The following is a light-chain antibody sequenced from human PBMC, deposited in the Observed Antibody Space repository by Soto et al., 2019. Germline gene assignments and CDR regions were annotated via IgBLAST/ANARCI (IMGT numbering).Light chain of an antibody. J-gene: IGKJ5*01. Sequence: IQLTQSPSSLSASVGDRVTITCRASQGISSYVAWYQQKPGEAPKLLIYAASTLQSGVPSRFSGSGSGTDFTLTISSLQPEDFATYYCQQLNSYPITFGQGTRLEIK. V-gene: IGKV1-9*01. CDR3: QQLNSYPIT. CDR1: QGISSY. CDR2: AAS.